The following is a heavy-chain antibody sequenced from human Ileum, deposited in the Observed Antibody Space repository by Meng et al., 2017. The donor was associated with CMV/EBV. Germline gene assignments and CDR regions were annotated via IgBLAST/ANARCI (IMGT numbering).Heavy chain of an antibody. J-gene: IGHJ4*02. V-gene: IGHV4-4*07. D-gene: IGHD7-27*01. CDR1: GGSMGSYY. Sequence: VGLKEWGQGLWKPSGTLSLTCTVSGGSMGSYYWSWIRQPAGKGLEWIGRIYTSGSSNYNSSLKRRVTMSVDTSKNQFSMKLNSVTAADTAVYYCAREGPTDWGRALDYWGQGTLVTVSS. CDR2: IYTSGSS. CDR3: AREGPTDWGRALDY.